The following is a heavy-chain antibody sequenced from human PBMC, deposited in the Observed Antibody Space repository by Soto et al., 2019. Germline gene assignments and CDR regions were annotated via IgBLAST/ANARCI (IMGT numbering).Heavy chain of an antibody. Sequence: SETLSLTCTVSGGSISSGDYYWSWIRQPPGKGLEWIGYIYYSGSTNYNPSLKSRVTISVDTSKNQFSLKLSSVTAADTAVYYCAKGYSSSSGYYYYGMDVWGQGTTVTVSS. D-gene: IGHD6-6*01. CDR2: IYYSGST. J-gene: IGHJ6*02. CDR3: AKGYSSSSGYYYYGMDV. V-gene: IGHV4-61*08. CDR1: GGSISSGDYY.